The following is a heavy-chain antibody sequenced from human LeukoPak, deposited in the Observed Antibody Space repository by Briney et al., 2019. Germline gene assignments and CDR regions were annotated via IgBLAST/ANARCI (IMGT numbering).Heavy chain of an antibody. CDR1: GGSISSSSYY. D-gene: IGHD5-24*01. CDR2: IYYSGST. Sequence: SETLSLTCTVSGGSISSSSYYWGWIRQPPGKGLEWIGSIYYSGSTYYNPSLKSRVTISVDTSKNQFSLKLSSVTAADTAVYYCARSKSGMATIIDCWGQGTLVTVSS. V-gene: IGHV4-39*01. J-gene: IGHJ4*02. CDR3: ARSKSGMATIIDC.